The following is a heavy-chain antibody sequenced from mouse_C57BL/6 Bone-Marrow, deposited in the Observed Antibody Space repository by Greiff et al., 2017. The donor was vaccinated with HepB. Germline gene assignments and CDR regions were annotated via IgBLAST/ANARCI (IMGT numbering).Heavy chain of an antibody. J-gene: IGHJ1*03. D-gene: IGHD1-1*01. V-gene: IGHV1-69*01. Sequence: QVQLQQPGAELVMPGASVKLSCKASGYTFTSYWMHWVKQRPGQGLEWIGEIDPSDSYTNYNQKFKGKSTLTVDKSSSTAYMQLSSLPSEDSAVYYCARPGGSSLWYFDVWGTGTTVTVSS. CDR2: IDPSDSYT. CDR1: GYTFTSYW. CDR3: ARPGGSSLWYFDV.